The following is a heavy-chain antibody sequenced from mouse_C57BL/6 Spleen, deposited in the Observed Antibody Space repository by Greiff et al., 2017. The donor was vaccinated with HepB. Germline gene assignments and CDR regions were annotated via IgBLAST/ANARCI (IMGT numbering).Heavy chain of an antibody. J-gene: IGHJ4*01. CDR3: TREGHMGRRDYYAMDC. V-gene: IGHV1-5*01. Sequence: VQLQQSGTVLARPGASVKMSCKTSGYTFTSYWMHWVKQRPGQGLEWIGAIYPGNSDTSYNQKFKGKAKLTAVTSASTAYMELSSLTNEDSAVYYCTREGHMGRRDYYAMDCWGQGTSVTVSS. CDR1: GYTFTSYW. CDR2: IYPGNSDT. D-gene: IGHD4-1*01.